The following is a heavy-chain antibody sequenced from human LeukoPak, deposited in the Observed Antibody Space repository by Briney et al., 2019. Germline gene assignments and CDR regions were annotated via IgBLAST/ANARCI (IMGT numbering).Heavy chain of an antibody. CDR2: ISYDGSNK. Sequence: PGRSPRLSCAASGFTFSSYGMHWVRQAPGKGLEWVAVISYDGSNKYYADSVKGRFTISRDNSKNTLYLQMNSLRAEDTAVYYCAKGGLKGVLDYWGQGTLVTVSS. CDR3: AKGGLKGVLDY. D-gene: IGHD2-8*01. CDR1: GFTFSSYG. J-gene: IGHJ4*02. V-gene: IGHV3-30*18.